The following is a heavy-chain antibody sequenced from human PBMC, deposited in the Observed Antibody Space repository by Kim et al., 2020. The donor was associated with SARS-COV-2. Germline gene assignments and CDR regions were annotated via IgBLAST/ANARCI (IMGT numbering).Heavy chain of an antibody. CDR1: GFTFSSYS. J-gene: IGHJ4*02. D-gene: IGHD3-22*01. CDR2: ISSSSSYI. Sequence: GGSLRLSCAASGFTFSSYSMNWVRQAPGKGLEWVSSISSSSSYIYYADSVKGRFTISRDNAKNSLYLQMNSLRAEDTAVYYCASWNTDHYYDSSGYFYWVEDYWGQGTLVTVSS. V-gene: IGHV3-21*01. CDR3: ASWNTDHYYDSSGYFYWVEDY.